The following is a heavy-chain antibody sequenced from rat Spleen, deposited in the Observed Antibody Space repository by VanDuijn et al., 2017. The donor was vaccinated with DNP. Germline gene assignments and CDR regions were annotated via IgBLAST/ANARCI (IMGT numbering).Heavy chain of an antibody. Sequence: EVQLVESGGGPVQPGRSLKLSCAASGFTFSNYGMAWVRQTPTKGLEWVASISTGGDDTYYRDSVKGRFTISRDNAKSTLYLQMNSLRSEDTATYYCTRGMVGVMDAWGQGASVTVSS. D-gene: IGHD1-12*03. J-gene: IGHJ4*01. CDR1: GFTFSNYG. CDR2: ISTGGDDT. V-gene: IGHV5S13*01. CDR3: TRGMVGVMDA.